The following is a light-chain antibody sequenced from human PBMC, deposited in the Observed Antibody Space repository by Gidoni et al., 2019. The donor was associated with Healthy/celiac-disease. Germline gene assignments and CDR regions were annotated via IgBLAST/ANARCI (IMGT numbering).Light chain of an antibody. CDR1: QSVSSH. CDR2: GAS. CDR3: QQDNNWPPT. V-gene: IGKV3D-15*01. Sequence: EIVMTQSPATLSVSPGESATLSCRASQSVSSHVAWYQKTPGQAPRLLIYGASTRATGTPGRFSGGGCGKEFTLTISSLQSEDFAVYCCQQDNNWPPTFGGGTKVEIK. J-gene: IGKJ4*01.